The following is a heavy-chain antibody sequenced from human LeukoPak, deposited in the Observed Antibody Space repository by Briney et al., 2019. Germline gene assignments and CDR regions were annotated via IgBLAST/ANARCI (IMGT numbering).Heavy chain of an antibody. J-gene: IGHJ4*02. CDR1: GFTFSSHG. V-gene: IGHV3-33*08. CDR2: IWYDGSKK. CDR3: ARDYDSSHFFDY. D-gene: IGHD3-22*01. Sequence: GGSLRLSCAASGFTFSSHGMHWVRQAPGKGLEWVAVIWYDGSKKYHADSVKGRFTISRDNSKNTLYLQMNSLRAEDTAVYYCARDYDSSHFFDYWGQGTLVTVSS.